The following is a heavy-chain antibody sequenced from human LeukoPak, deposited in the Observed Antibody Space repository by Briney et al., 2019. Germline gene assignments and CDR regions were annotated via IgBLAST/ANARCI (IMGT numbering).Heavy chain of an antibody. Sequence: GGSLRLSCAASGFTFSSYAMHWVRQAPGKGLDWVSVISYDGSTKYYADSVKGRFTISRDNSKNTLFLQVNSLRSEDTGVYYCARDRGSYWDGGNDYWGQGTLVTVSS. CDR1: GFTFSSYA. D-gene: IGHD1-26*01. CDR2: ISYDGSTK. CDR3: ARDRGSYWDGGNDY. V-gene: IGHV3-30-3*01. J-gene: IGHJ4*02.